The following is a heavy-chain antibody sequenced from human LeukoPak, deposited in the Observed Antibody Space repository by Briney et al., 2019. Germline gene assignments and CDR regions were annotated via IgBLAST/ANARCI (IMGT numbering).Heavy chain of an antibody. J-gene: IGHJ6*02. V-gene: IGHV4-31*03. CDR1: GGSISSGGYY. Sequence: SQSLSLTCTVSGGSISSGGYYWSWIRQHPGKGLEWIGYIYYSGSTYYNPSLKSRVTISVDTSKNQFSLKLSSVTAADTAVYYCARGVGYCSSTSCYTAHYYYYYGMDVWGQGTTVTVSS. D-gene: IGHD2-2*02. CDR3: ARGVGYCSSTSCYTAHYYYYYGMDV. CDR2: IYYSGST.